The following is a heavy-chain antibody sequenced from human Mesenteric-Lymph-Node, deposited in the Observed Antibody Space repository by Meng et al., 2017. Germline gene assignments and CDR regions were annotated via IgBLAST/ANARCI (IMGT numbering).Heavy chain of an antibody. CDR3: ARDNRRGSSWASGMDV. Sequence: GESLKISCAASGFTFSDYYMSLIRPAPGKGLEWVSYISSSGSTIYYADSVKGRFTISRDNAKNSLYLQMNSLRAEDTAVYYCARDNRRGSSWASGMDVWGQGTTVTVSS. D-gene: IGHD6-13*01. J-gene: IGHJ6*02. CDR1: GFTFSDYY. CDR2: ISSSGSTI. V-gene: IGHV3-11*04.